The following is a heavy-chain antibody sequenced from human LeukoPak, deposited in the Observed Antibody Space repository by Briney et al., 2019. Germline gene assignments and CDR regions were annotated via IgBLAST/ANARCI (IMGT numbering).Heavy chain of an antibody. J-gene: IGHJ3*02. CDR3: ARSVTMVRGVSRPATIYTRQNAFDI. Sequence: PSETLSLTCAVYGGSFSGHYWSWIRQPPGKGLEWIGEINHSGSTNYNPSLKSRVTISVDTSKNQFSLKLSSVTAADTAVYYCARSVTMVRGVSRPATIYTRQNAFDIWGQGTMVTVSS. V-gene: IGHV4-34*01. CDR1: GGSFSGHY. CDR2: INHSGST. D-gene: IGHD3-10*01.